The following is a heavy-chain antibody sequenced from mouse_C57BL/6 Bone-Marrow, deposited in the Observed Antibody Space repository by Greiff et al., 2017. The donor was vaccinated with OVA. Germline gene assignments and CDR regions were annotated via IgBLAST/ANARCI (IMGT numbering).Heavy chain of an antibody. CDR2: ISSGSSTI. J-gene: IGHJ2*01. D-gene: IGHD4-1*01. Sequence: EVMLVESGGGLVKPGGSLKLSCAASGFTFSDYGMHWVRQAPEKGLAWVAYISSGSSTIYYADPVKGRFTISRDNAKNTLFLQMTSLRSEDTAMYYCARTGTDYWGQGTTLTVSS. CDR3: ARTGTDY. CDR1: GFTFSDYG. V-gene: IGHV5-17*01.